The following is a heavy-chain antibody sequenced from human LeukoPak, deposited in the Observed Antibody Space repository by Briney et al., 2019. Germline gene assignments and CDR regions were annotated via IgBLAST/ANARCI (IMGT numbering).Heavy chain of an antibody. Sequence: PSETLSLTCTVSGGSISSYYWSWIQQPAGKGLEWIGRIYTSGSTNYNPSLKSRVTMSVDTSKNQFSLKLSSVTAADTAVYYCAREGTTATGPPDDAFDIWGQGTMVTVSS. J-gene: IGHJ3*02. CDR2: IYTSGST. D-gene: IGHD4-17*01. CDR1: GGSISSYY. V-gene: IGHV4-4*07. CDR3: AREGTTATGPPDDAFDI.